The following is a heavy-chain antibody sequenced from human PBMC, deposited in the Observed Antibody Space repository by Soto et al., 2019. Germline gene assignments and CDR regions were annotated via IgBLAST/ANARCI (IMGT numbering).Heavy chain of an antibody. J-gene: IGHJ4*02. CDR3: ARLGGSYAVPHFDY. CDR2: IYYNGST. D-gene: IGHD1-26*01. V-gene: IGHV4-31*03. CDR1: GGSVSRGGYY. Sequence: SETLSLTCPVSGGSVSRGGYYWGWIRQHPGKGLEWIGYIYYNGSTYYNPSLKSRVTISVDTSENKFSLKLSSVTAADTSVYYCARLGGSYAVPHFDYWGQGTLVTVSS.